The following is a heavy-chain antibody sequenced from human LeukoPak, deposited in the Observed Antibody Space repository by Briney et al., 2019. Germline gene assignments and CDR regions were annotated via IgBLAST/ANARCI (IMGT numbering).Heavy chain of an antibody. V-gene: IGHV4-34*01. D-gene: IGHD3-22*01. CDR2: INHSGST. CDR3: ARGLRHYDSSGYYYVSPRPSYYFDY. J-gene: IGHJ4*02. Sequence: PSETLSLTCTVSGGSISSYYWSWIRQPPGKGLEWIGEINHSGSTNYNPSLKSRVTISVDTSKNQFSLKLSSVTAADTAVYYCARGLRHYDSSGYYYVSPRPSYYFDYWGQGTLVTVSS. CDR1: GGSISSYY.